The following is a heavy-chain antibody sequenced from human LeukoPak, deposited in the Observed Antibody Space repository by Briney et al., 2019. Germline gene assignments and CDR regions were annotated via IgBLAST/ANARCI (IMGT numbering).Heavy chain of an antibody. J-gene: IGHJ6*02. V-gene: IGHV3-74*01. Sequence: GGSLRLSCAASGFTFTTYWMHWVRQAPGKGLVWVSHINSDGSITSYADSVKGRFTISRDNAKNTLYLQMNSLRAEDTAVYYCAGDAVDTANAVWGQGTTVTVSS. CDR1: GFTFTTYW. CDR3: AGDAVDTANAV. CDR2: INSDGSIT. D-gene: IGHD5-18*01.